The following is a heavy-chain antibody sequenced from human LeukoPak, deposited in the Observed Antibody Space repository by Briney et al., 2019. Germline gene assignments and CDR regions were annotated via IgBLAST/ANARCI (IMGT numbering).Heavy chain of an antibody. CDR3: ARELRYFDWLSYYFDY. CDR2: INHSGST. D-gene: IGHD3-9*01. Sequence: PSETLSLTCAVYGGSFSGYYWSWIRQPPGKGLEWIGEINHSGSTNYNPSLKSRVTISVDTSKNQSSLKLSSVTAADTAVYYCARELRYFDWLSYYFDYWGQGTLVTVSS. J-gene: IGHJ4*02. CDR1: GGSFSGYY. V-gene: IGHV4-34*01.